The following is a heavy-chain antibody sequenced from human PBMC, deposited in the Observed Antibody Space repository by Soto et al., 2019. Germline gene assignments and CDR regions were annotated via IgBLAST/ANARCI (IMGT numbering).Heavy chain of an antibody. Sequence: GGSLRLSCAASGFTFSGSPIHWVRQASGKGLEWIGRVRGKANTYATAYAASVTGRFTISRDDSMNTAYLQMNSLKTEDTAVYYCTRLYCSGGGCQDFYYYGMDVWGQGTTVTVSS. V-gene: IGHV3-73*01. J-gene: IGHJ6*02. D-gene: IGHD2-15*01. CDR1: GFTFSGSP. CDR3: TRLYCSGGGCQDFYYYGMDV. CDR2: VRGKANTYAT.